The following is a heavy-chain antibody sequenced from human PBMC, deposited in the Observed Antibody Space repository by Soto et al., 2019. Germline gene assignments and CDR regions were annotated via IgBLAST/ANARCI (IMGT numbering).Heavy chain of an antibody. J-gene: IGHJ4*02. Sequence: SSAKGSFRAARGAFSSYAISWVRQAPGQGLEWMGGIIPIFGTANYAQKFQGRVTITADESTSTAYMELSSLRSEDTAVYYCAGLSIAARGSVEGHNYFDYWGQGTLVTVSS. CDR1: RGAFSSYA. CDR2: IIPIFGTA. CDR3: AGLSIAARGSVEGHNYFDY. D-gene: IGHD6-6*01. V-gene: IGHV1-69*13.